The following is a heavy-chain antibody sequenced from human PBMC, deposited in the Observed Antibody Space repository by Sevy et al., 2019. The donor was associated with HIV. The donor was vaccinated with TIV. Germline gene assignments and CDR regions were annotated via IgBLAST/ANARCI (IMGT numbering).Heavy chain of an antibody. D-gene: IGHD6-13*01. J-gene: IGHJ4*02. CDR3: TRWKAAQSIFDY. CDR2: LKSDVYGGTV. V-gene: IGHV3-49*04. CDR1: GFTFGDYC. Sequence: GGSLRLSCTASGFTFGDYCMSWVRQAPGKGLEWVAFLKSDVYGGTVDHAASVRGRFVISRNNSKTIAYLQMNYLKTEDTGVYYCTRWKAAQSIFDYWGQRALVTVSS.